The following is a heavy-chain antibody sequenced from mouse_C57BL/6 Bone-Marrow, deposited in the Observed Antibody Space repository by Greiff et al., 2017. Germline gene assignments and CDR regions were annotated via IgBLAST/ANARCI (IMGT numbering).Heavy chain of an antibody. CDR3: ARGDYYGPWFAY. V-gene: IGHV1-72*01. D-gene: IGHD1-2*01. Sequence: QVQLQQPGAELVKPGASVKLSCKASGYTFTSYWMHWVKQRPGRGLEWIGRIDPNSGGTKYNEKFKSKATLTVDKPSSTAYMQLSSLTSDDYAVYYCARGDYYGPWFAYWGQGTLVTVSA. CDR2: IDPNSGGT. CDR1: GYTFTSYW. J-gene: IGHJ3*01.